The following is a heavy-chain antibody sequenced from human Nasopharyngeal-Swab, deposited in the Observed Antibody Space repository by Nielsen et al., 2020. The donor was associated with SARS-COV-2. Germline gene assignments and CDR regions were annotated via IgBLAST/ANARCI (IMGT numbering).Heavy chain of an antibody. Sequence: WIRQPPGKGLEWIGEIYNTGSTNYNPSLRSRVTISVDTSKNQFSLKLSSVTAADTAVYYCARDLNPNSSGWLPYYYYGMDVWGQGTTVTVSS. V-gene: IGHV4-4*02. CDR2: IYNTGST. J-gene: IGHJ6*02. CDR3: ARDLNPNSSGWLPYYYYGMDV. D-gene: IGHD6-19*01.